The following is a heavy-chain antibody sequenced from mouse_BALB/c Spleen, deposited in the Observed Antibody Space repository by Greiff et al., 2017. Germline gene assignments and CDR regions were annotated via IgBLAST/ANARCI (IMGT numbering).Heavy chain of an antibody. V-gene: IGHV2-9-2*01. CDR3: VRDLTGAMDY. D-gene: IGHD4-1*01. J-gene: IGHJ4*01. Sequence: QVQLKQSGPGLVAPSQSLSITCTVSGFSLTSYDISWIRQPPGKGLEWLGVIWTGGGTNYNSAFMSRLSISKDNSKSQVFLKMNSLQTDDTAIYYCVRDLTGAMDYWGQGTSVTVSS. CDR1: GFSLTSYD. CDR2: IWTGGGT.